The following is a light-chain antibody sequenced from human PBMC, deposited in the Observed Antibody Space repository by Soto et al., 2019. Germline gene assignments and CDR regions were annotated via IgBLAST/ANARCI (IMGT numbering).Light chain of an antibody. CDR1: QSISSY. CDR2: AAS. CDR3: QHSYSTPPWT. Sequence: DIQMTQSPSSLSASVGDRVTITCRASQSISSYLNWYQQKPGKAPKLLIYAASSLQSGVPSRFSGSGSGTDFTLTISSLQPEDFATYYCQHSYSTPPWTFGQGTKVEIK. V-gene: IGKV1-39*01. J-gene: IGKJ1*01.